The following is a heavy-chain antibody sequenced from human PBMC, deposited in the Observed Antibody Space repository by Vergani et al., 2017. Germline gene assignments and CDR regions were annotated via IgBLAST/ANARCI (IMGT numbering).Heavy chain of an antibody. Sequence: EVQLVQSGAEVKKPGESLRISCKGSGYSFTSYWISWVRQMPGKGLEWMGRIDPSDSYTNYSPSFLGHVTISADKSISTAYLQWSSLKASDTAMYYCARVGWSYYDSSGYYYAPGGWFDPWGQGTLVTVSS. V-gene: IGHV5-10-1*03. CDR1: GYSFTSYW. J-gene: IGHJ5*02. CDR3: ARVGWSYYDSSGYYYAPGGWFDP. CDR2: IDPSDSYT. D-gene: IGHD3-22*01.